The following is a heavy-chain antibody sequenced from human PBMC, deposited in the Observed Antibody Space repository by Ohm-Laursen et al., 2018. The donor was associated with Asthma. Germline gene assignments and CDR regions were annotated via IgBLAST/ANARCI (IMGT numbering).Heavy chain of an antibody. CDR1: GFTFDIYA. D-gene: IGHD3-22*01. Sequence: SLRLSCTASGFTFDIYAMDWVRQAPGKGLEWVAVIWYDGSNKYYGDSVKGRFTISRDNSKNTVDLQMNSLRAEDTAVYYCARDGSRSGHYPRPHDYWGQGTLVTVSS. V-gene: IGHV3-33*08. CDR3: ARDGSRSGHYPRPHDY. J-gene: IGHJ4*02. CDR2: IWYDGSNK.